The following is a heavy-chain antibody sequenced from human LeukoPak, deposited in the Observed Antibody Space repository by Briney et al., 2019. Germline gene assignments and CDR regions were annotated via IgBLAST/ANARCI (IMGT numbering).Heavy chain of an antibody. J-gene: IGHJ2*01. V-gene: IGHV4-30-4*08. CDR1: GGSISSGDYY. CDR2: IYYSGST. Sequence: SQTLSLTCTVSGGSISSGDYYWSWIRQPPGKGLEWIGYIYYSGSTYYNPSLKSRVTISVDTSKNQFSLKLSSVTAADTAVYYCARQSSSSIYWYFDLWGRGTLVTVSS. CDR3: ARQSSSSIYWYFDL. D-gene: IGHD6-6*01.